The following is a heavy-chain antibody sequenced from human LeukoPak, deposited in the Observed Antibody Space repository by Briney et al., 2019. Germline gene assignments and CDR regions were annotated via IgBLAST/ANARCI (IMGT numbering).Heavy chain of an antibody. Sequence: PGGSLRLSCAASGFTFSSYAMGWVRQAPGKGLEWVSAISGRGSSTYYADSVKGRFTVSRDNSKNTLSLQMNSLRAEDTAVYYCAKDEQWLVYDYWGQGTLVTVSS. J-gene: IGHJ4*02. CDR3: AKDEQWLVYDY. CDR1: GFTFSSYA. V-gene: IGHV3-23*01. D-gene: IGHD6-19*01. CDR2: ISGRGSST.